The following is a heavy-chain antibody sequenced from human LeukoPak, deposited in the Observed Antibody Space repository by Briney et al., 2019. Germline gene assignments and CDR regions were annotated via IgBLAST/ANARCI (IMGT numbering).Heavy chain of an antibody. CDR2: IYYSGNT. V-gene: IGHV4-59*01. CDR3: ARASRGHDY. Sequence: SETLSLTCTVSGASISSSYWSWLRQPPGKGLEWIGCIYYSGNTNYNPSLKSRVTISVDTSKNQFSLKLTSVTAADTAVYYCARASRGHDYWGQGTLVTVSS. J-gene: IGHJ4*02. CDR1: GASISSSY. D-gene: IGHD3-10*01.